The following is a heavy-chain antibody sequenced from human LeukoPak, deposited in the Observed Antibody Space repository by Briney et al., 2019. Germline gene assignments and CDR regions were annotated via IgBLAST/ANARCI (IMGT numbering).Heavy chain of an antibody. Sequence: GGSLRLSCAASGFAFNTFAMNWVRQAPGKGLEWVVVISYDGSDKYYADSVKGRFTISRDNSENTLYLQMNSLRPEDTAMYYCANGKWLQSYFDYWGQGTLVTVSS. CDR2: ISYDGSDK. V-gene: IGHV3-30*04. J-gene: IGHJ4*02. D-gene: IGHD5-24*01. CDR3: ANGKWLQSYFDY. CDR1: GFAFNTFA.